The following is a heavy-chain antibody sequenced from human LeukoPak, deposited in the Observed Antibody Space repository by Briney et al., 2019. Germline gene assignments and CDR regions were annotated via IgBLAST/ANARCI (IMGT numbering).Heavy chain of an antibody. V-gene: IGHV6-1*01. D-gene: IGHD1/OR15-1a*01. CDR3: ARDRTARIDTFFDS. CDR2: TYYRSGRYT. J-gene: IGHJ4*02. Sequence: SQTLSLTCAMSGDSFPSTSAGWNWFRQSPSRGPEWVGKTYYRSGRYTYYATSVRGRISIKPGTNNTLFSQQLAPRTHEDTAVYYCARDRTARIDTFFDSWGQGIVVTVSS. CDR1: GDSFPSTSAG.